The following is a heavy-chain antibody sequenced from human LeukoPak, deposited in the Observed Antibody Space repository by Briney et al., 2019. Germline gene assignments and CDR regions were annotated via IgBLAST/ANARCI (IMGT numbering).Heavy chain of an antibody. J-gene: IGHJ4*02. V-gene: IGHV1-2*04. D-gene: IGHD5-24*01. CDR2: INPNSGGT. Sequence: GASVKVSCKASGYTFTGYYMHWVRQAPGQGLEWMGWINPNSGGTNYAQKFQGWVTMTRDTSISTAYMELSRLRSDDTAVYYCARAAMNLDGYNWWDFDYWGQGTLVTVSS. CDR1: GYTFTGYY. CDR3: ARAAMNLDGYNWWDFDY.